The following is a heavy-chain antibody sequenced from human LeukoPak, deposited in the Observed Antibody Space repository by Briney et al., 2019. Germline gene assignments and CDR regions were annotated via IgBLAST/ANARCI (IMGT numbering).Heavy chain of an antibody. V-gene: IGHV1-69*13. D-gene: IGHD3-22*01. CDR3: ARDSSSGYYFFDY. CDR1: GGTFSSYA. CDR2: IIPIFGTA. Sequence: SVKVSCKASGGTFSSYAISWVRQAPGQGLEWMGGIIPIFGTANYAQKFQGRVTITADESTSTAYMELSSLRSGDTAVYYCARDSSSGYYFFDYWGQGTLVTVSS. J-gene: IGHJ4*02.